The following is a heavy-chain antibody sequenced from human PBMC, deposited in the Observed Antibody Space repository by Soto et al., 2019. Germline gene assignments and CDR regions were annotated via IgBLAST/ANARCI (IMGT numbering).Heavy chain of an antibody. J-gene: IGHJ6*03. D-gene: IGHD6-13*01. CDR2: ISAYNGNT. V-gene: IGHV1-18*01. CDR3: ARAASSSWYTDYYYYMDV. CDR1: GYTFTSYG. Sequence: ASVKVSCKASGYTFTSYGISWVRQAPGQGLEWMGWISAYNGNTNYAQKLQGRVTMTTDTSTSTAYMELRSLRSDDTAVYYCARAASSSWYTDYYYYMDVWGKGTTVTVSS.